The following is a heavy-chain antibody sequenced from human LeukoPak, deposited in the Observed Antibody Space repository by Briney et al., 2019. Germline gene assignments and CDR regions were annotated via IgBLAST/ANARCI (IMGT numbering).Heavy chain of an antibody. Sequence: PGGSLRLSCTASGFTFSSYWMSWVRQAPGKGLEWVANIKQDGSEKYYVDSVKGRFTISRDNAKNSLYLQMNSLRAEDTAVYYCAREDYGDHVGAFDIWGQGTMVTVSS. D-gene: IGHD4-17*01. CDR3: AREDYGDHVGAFDI. J-gene: IGHJ3*02. CDR1: GFTFSSYW. V-gene: IGHV3-7*03. CDR2: IKQDGSEK.